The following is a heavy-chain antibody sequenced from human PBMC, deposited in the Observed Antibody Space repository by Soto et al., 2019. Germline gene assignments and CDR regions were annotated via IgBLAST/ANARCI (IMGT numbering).Heavy chain of an antibody. V-gene: IGHV1-18*01. D-gene: IGHD1-26*01. CDR1: GYTFTSYG. CDR2: IGAYNGNT. Sequence: GASVKVSCKASGYTFTSYGISWVRQAPGQGLEWMGWIGAYNGNTNYAQKLQGRVTMTTDTSTSTAYMELRSLRSDDTAVYYCARALVGATRVLGAFDIWAQGKMVTVSS. CDR3: ARALVGATRVLGAFDI. J-gene: IGHJ3*02.